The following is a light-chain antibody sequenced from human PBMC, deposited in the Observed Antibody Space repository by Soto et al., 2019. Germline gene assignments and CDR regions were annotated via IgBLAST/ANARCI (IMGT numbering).Light chain of an antibody. V-gene: IGLV2-14*01. CDR3: TSYTSSNPWV. J-gene: IGLJ3*02. CDR2: VIT. CDR1: SSDIGGYNY. Sequence: QSVLTQPASVSGSPGQSITISCTGTSSDIGGYNYVSWYQQHPGKAPKLVIYVITNRPSGVSDRFSGSRSGNTASLTISGPKAEDEADYNCTSYTSSNPWVFGGGTKATAL.